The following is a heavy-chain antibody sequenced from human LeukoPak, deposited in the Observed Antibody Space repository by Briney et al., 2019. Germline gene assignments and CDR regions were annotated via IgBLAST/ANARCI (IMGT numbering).Heavy chain of an antibody. J-gene: IGHJ3*02. CDR1: GFTFSGSA. CDR3: ARDQDYYDSSGWSPFFDI. V-gene: IGHV3-21*01. CDR2: ISSSSSYI. D-gene: IGHD3-22*01. Sequence: GGSLRLSCAASGFTFSGSAMHWVRQAPGKGLEWVSSISSSSSYIYYADSVKGRFTISRDNAKNSLYLQMNSLRAEDTAVYYCARDQDYYDSSGWSPFFDIWGQGTMVTVSS.